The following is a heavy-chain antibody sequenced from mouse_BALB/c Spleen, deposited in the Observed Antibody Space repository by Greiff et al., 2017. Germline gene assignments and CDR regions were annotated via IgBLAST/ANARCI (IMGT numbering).Heavy chain of an antibody. J-gene: IGHJ3*01. D-gene: IGHD2-4*01. CDR3: ARHRSDYDWFAY. Sequence: EVKLVESGGDLVKPGGSLKLSCAASGFTFRSYGMSWVRQTPDKRLEWVATISSGGSYTYYPDSVKGRFTISRDNAKNTLYLQMSSLKSEDTAMYYCARHRSDYDWFAYWGQGTLVTVSA. CDR2: ISSGGSYT. CDR1: GFTFRSYG. V-gene: IGHV5-6*01.